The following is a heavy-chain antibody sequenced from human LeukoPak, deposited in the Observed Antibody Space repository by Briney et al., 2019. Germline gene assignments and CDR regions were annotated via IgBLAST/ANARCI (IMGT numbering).Heavy chain of an antibody. Sequence: SETLSLTCAVSGYSISSGYYWGWIRQPPGKGLEWIGYIYYSGSTNYNPSLKSRVTISVDTSKNQFSLKLSSVTAADTAVYYCARDYRYCSSTSCYGGNWFDPWGQGTLVTVSS. CDR3: ARDYRYCSSTSCYGGNWFDP. V-gene: IGHV4-61*01. CDR1: GYSISSGYY. CDR2: IYYSGST. J-gene: IGHJ5*02. D-gene: IGHD2-2*01.